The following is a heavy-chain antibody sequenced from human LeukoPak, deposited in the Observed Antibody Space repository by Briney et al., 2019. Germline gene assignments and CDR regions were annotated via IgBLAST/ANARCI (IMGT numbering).Heavy chain of an antibody. D-gene: IGHD2-2*01. J-gene: IGHJ3*02. V-gene: IGHV4-38-2*02. CDR3: ARDTRIYCSSTSCPEIDAFDI. Sequence: SETLSLTCTVSGYSISSGYYWGWIRQPPGKGLEWIGSIYHSGSTYYNPSLKSRVTISVDTSKNQFSLKLSSVTAADTAVYYCARDTRIYCSSTSCPEIDAFDIWGQGTMVTVSS. CDR2: IYHSGST. CDR1: GYSISSGYY.